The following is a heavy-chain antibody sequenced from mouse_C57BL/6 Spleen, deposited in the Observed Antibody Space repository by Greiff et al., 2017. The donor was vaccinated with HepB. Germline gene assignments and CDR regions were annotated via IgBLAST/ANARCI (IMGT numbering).Heavy chain of an antibody. Sequence: QVQLQQSGAELARPGASVKLSCKASGYTFTSYGISWVKQRTGQGLEWIGEIYPRSGNTYYNEKFKGKATLTADKSSSTAYMELRSLTSEDSAVYVCAIYYGSSFAWFAYWGQGTLVTVSA. CDR2: IYPRSGNT. V-gene: IGHV1-81*01. J-gene: IGHJ3*01. CDR3: AIYYGSSFAWFAY. CDR1: GYTFTSYG. D-gene: IGHD1-1*01.